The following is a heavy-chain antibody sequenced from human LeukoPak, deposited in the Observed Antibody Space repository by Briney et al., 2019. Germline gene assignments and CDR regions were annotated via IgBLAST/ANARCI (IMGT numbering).Heavy chain of an antibody. D-gene: IGHD3-10*01. CDR1: GFTFSNAW. J-gene: IGHJ4*02. V-gene: IGHV3-15*01. CDR3: TTRPTMVRGVISY. Sequence: GGSLRLSCAASGFTFSNAWMSWVRQAPGKGLEWVGRIKSKTDGGTTDYAAPVKGRFTISRDDTKNTLYLQMNSLKTEDTAVYYCTTRPTMVRGVISYWGQGTLVTVSS. CDR2: IKSKTDGGTT.